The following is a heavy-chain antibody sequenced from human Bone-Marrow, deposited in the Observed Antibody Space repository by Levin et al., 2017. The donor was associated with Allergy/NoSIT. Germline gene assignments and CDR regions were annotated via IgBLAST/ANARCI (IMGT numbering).Heavy chain of an antibody. J-gene: IGHJ6*02. CDR1: GFTFSNYA. D-gene: IGHD2-21*02. V-gene: IGHV3-23*01. CDR3: AKARERDFYGYYYGIDV. CDR2: ISGSGRFT. Sequence: SCAASGFTFSNYAISWVRQAPGKGLEWVSGISGSGRFTYYADPVPGRFTISSDNPKSTLYLQMNSLRAEDTAVYYCAKARERDFYGYYYGIDVWGQGTTVTVSS.